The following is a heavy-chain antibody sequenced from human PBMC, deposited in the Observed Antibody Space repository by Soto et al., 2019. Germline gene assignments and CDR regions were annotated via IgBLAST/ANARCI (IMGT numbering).Heavy chain of an antibody. Sequence: SETLSLTCTVSGGSISSSSYYWGWIRQPPGKGLEWIGSIYYSGSTYYNPSLKSRVTISVDTSKNQFSLKLSSVTAADTAVYYCARTRGKQLVYFDYWGQGTLVTVSS. CDR1: GGSISSSSYY. J-gene: IGHJ4*02. CDR2: IYYSGST. V-gene: IGHV4-39*01. D-gene: IGHD6-6*01. CDR3: ARTRGKQLVYFDY.